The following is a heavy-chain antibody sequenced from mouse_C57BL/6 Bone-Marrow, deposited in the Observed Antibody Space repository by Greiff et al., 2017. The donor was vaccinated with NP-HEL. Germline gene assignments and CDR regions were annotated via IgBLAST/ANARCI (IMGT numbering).Heavy chain of an antibody. CDR2: ISYDGSN. CDR1: GYSITSGYY. CDR3: AREVAYYGSSYDAMDY. Sequence: ESGPGLVKPSQSLSLTCSVTGYSITSGYYWNWIRQFPGNKLEWMGYISYDGSNNYNPSLKNRISITRDTSKNQFFLKLNSVTTEDTATYYCAREVAYYGSSYDAMDYWGQGTSVTVSS. J-gene: IGHJ4*01. D-gene: IGHD1-1*01. V-gene: IGHV3-6*01.